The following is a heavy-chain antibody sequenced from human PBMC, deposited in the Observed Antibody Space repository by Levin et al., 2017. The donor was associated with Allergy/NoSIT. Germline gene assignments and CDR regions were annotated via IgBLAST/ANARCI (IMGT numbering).Heavy chain of an antibody. V-gene: IGHV3-74*01. CDR1: GFTFNNYW. J-gene: IGHJ6*02. D-gene: IGHD2-2*01. CDR3: AKDLSAVPAANYYYAMDV. CDR2: IDSDGSRI. Sequence: GESLKISCAASGFTFNNYWMHWVRQVPGKGLVWISHIDSDGSRINYADSVKGRFTISRDNAKNTLYLQVNSLRAEDTALYYCAKDLSAVPAANYYYAMDVWGQGTTVTVSS.